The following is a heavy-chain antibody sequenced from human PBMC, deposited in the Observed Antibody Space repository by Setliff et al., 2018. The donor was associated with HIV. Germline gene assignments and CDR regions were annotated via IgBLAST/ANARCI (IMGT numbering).Heavy chain of an antibody. CDR3: ARVATLTTPFDY. Sequence: ASVKVSCKASGYTFTNYAMHWVRQAPGQRLEWMGWINAGNGNTKYSQKIQGRVTMTRDTSISTAYMELSSLISDDTAVYFCARVATLTTPFDYWGQGTLVTVSS. CDR2: INAGNGNT. D-gene: IGHD5-12*01. V-gene: IGHV1-3*01. CDR1: GYTFTNYA. J-gene: IGHJ4*02.